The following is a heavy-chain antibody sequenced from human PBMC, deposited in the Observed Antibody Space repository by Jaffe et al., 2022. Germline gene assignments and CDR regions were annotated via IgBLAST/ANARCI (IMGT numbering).Heavy chain of an antibody. D-gene: IGHD3-3*01. J-gene: IGHJ6*03. CDR1: GGSISSGSYY. Sequence: QVQLQESGPGLVKPSQTLSLTCTVSGGSISSGSYYWSWIRQPAGKGLEWIGRIYTSGSTNYNPSLKSRVTISVDTSKNQFSLKLSSVTAADTAVYYCARGDDRVVLIYYYYYMDVWGKGTTVTVSS. CDR2: IYTSGST. CDR3: ARGDDRVVLIYYYYYMDV. V-gene: IGHV4-61*02.